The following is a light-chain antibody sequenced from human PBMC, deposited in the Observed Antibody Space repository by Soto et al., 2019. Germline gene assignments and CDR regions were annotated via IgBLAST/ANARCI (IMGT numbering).Light chain of an antibody. CDR3: AVWDDSLNALV. CDR2: SDD. CDR1: SFNIGKNA. Sequence: QSVLSQPPSVSEAPRQRVTISCSGTSFNIGKNAVTWYQYLPGKSPRLLISSDDLRPSGVFDRFSGSKSGTSASLAITGLQFEDEGDYYCAVWDDSLNALVFGGGTQLTVL. J-gene: IGLJ3*02. V-gene: IGLV1-36*01.